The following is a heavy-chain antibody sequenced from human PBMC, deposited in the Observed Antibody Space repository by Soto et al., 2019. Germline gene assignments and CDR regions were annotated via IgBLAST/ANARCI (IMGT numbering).Heavy chain of an antibody. J-gene: IGHJ4*03. CDR2: IIPIFGTA. Sequence: SVKVSCKASGYTFTSYGISWVRQAPGQGLEWMGGIIPIFGTANYAQKFQGRVTITADESTSTAYMELSSLRSEDTAVYYCARDHPNQGGSSDYWGQGTLVTVSS. CDR3: ARDHPNQGGSSDY. V-gene: IGHV1-69*13. CDR1: GYTFTSYG.